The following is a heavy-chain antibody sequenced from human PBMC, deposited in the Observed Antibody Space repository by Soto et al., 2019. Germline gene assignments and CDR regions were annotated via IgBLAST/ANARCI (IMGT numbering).Heavy chain of an antibody. CDR2: IIPILGIA. CDR1: GGTFSSYT. CDR3: ASPEYCSSTSCYNAFDI. V-gene: IGHV1-69*02. J-gene: IGHJ3*02. D-gene: IGHD2-2*02. Sequence: QVQLVQSGAEVKKPGSSVKVSCKASGGTFSSYTISWVRQAPVQGLEWMGRIIPILGIANYAQKFQGRVTITADKSTSTAYMELSSVRSEDTAVYYCASPEYCSSTSCYNAFDIWGQGTMVTVSS.